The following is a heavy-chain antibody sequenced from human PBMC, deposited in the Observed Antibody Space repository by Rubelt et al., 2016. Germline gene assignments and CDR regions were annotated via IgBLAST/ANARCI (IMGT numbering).Heavy chain of an antibody. CDR2: ISVGGDIT. Sequence: EVQLLESGGGLVQPGGSLRLSCAASGFAFSNYAMAWVRQAPGKGLEWVSAISVGGDITYYADSVKGRFTISRDNPKNTLYLQMNSLRAEDTAVYYCAKDSSISTTVTTYTDYWGQGTLVTVSS. D-gene: IGHD4-11*01. J-gene: IGHJ4*02. CDR1: GFAFSNYA. CDR3: AKDSSISTTVTTYTDY. V-gene: IGHV3-23*01.